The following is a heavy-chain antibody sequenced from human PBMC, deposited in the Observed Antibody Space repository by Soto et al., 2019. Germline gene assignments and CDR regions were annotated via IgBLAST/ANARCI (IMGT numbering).Heavy chain of an antibody. CDR3: VKDGSSGWPYFDDMDV. CDR2: ILYDGSKK. Sequence: GGSLRRSCAASGFTFSGSGIHWGRPAPGKGLEWVAVILYDGSKKYYADSVKGRFTISRDNSKNTLYLQMSSLRAEDTALYYCVKDGSSGWPYFDDMDVWGQGTTVTVSS. J-gene: IGHJ6*02. V-gene: IGHV3-30*18. CDR1: GFTFSGSG. D-gene: IGHD6-19*01.